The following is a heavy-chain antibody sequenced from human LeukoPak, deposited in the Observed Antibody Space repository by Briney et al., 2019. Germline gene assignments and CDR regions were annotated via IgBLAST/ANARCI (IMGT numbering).Heavy chain of an antibody. V-gene: IGHV3-21*01. CDR1: GFTFGSYS. D-gene: IGHD6-19*01. Sequence: GGSLRLSCAVSGFTFGSYSMNWVRQAPGKGLEWVSFVSTSGSYIYYADSVKGRFTISRDDAKNSLYLQMNSLRAEDTAVYYCASQTPRRLPIAVADYFDYWGQGTLVTVSS. J-gene: IGHJ4*02. CDR2: VSTSGSYI. CDR3: ASQTPRRLPIAVADYFDY.